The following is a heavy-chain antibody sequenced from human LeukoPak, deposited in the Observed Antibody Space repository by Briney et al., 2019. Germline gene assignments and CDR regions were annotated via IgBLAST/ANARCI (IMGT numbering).Heavy chain of an antibody. CDR3: ARVGSTGWSFPRF. J-gene: IGHJ4*02. V-gene: IGHV1-2*06. D-gene: IGHD2-2*03. CDR1: GYTFTGYY. Sequence: ASVTVSCKASGYTFTGYYMHWVRQAPGQGLERMGRINPNSGGTNYAQKFQGRVTMTRDTSISTAYMELSRLRSDDTAVYYCARVGSTGWSFPRFWGQGTLVTVSS. CDR2: INPNSGGT.